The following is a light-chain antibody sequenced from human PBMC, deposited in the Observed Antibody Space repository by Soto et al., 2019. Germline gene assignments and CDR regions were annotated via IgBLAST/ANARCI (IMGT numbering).Light chain of an antibody. CDR1: QSISSW. V-gene: IGKV1-5*01. Sequence: DIQMTQSPSTLSASVGDRVTLTCRASQSISSWLAWYQQKPGKAPKLLIYDASRLESGVPSRFSGSGSGTEFTLTISRLQPDDFANYDCQQYSTYWTFGQGTKVEMK. CDR2: DAS. CDR3: QQYSTYWT. J-gene: IGKJ1*01.